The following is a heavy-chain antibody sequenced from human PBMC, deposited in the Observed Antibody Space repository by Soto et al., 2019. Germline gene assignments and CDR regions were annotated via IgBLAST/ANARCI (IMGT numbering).Heavy chain of an antibody. Sequence: ASVELSWEASGFSFSDYGWSWVRQAPGRGLEWMGWISTFNGETNYTQKSEGRVAMTTDAATTTAYMELRSLTVDGTAVYYCVRDQQWLLPVPLNFDYWGQGTVVTFS. CDR3: VRDQQWLLPVPLNFDY. CDR2: ISTFNGET. J-gene: IGHJ4*02. CDR1: GFSFSDYG. D-gene: IGHD6-19*01. V-gene: IGHV1-18*01.